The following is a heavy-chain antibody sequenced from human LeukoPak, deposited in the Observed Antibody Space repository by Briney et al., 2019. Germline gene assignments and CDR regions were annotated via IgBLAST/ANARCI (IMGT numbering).Heavy chain of an antibody. V-gene: IGHV4-31*03. J-gene: IGHJ4*02. CDR1: GGSIISGGYY. Sequence: SETLSLTCTVSGGSIISGGYYWRWIRQHPGKGLEWIGYIYYSGTTYYNPSLKGRVTISVDTSNNQFSLKVTSVTAADTAVYYCAKSGDGYNFDYWGQGTLVTVSS. CDR3: AKSGDGYNFDY. D-gene: IGHD5-24*01. CDR2: IYYSGTT.